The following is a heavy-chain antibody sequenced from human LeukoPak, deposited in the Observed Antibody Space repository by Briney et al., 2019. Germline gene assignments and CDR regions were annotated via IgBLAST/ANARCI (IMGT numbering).Heavy chain of an antibody. CDR3: AGHHQAYSRTY. D-gene: IGHD6-13*01. Sequence: GGSLRLSCAASGFTFSSYWMSWVRQSPGKGLEWVSGINWNSDSIGYADSVKGRFTTSRDNAKNSLYLQMNSLRAEDTAVYYCAGHHQAYSRTYWGQGTLVTVSS. CDR1: GFTFSSYW. V-gene: IGHV3-20*04. CDR2: INWNSDSI. J-gene: IGHJ4*02.